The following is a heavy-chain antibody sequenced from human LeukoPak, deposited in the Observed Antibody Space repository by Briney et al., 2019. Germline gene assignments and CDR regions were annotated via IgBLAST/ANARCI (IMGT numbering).Heavy chain of an antibody. CDR1: GFTFSSYW. CDR2: IKQDGSEK. Sequence: PGGSLRLSCEASGFTFSSYWMSWVRQAPGKGLEWVANIKQDGSEKYYVDSVKGRFTISRDNAKNSLYLQMNSLRAEDTAVYYCARGGDSSSWLYDAFDIWGQGTMVTVSS. CDR3: ARGGDSSSWLYDAFDI. V-gene: IGHV3-7*01. D-gene: IGHD6-13*01. J-gene: IGHJ3*02.